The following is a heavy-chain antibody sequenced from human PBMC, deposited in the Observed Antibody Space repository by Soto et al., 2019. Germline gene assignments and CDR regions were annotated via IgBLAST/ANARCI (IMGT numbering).Heavy chain of an antibody. J-gene: IGHJ6*02. CDR3: ARVRDMEIYYYYYGMDV. V-gene: IGHV1-18*04. CDR2: ISAYNGNT. Sequence: QVQLVQSGAEVKKPGASVKVSCKASGYTFTSYGISWVRQAPGQGLEWMGWISAYNGNTNYAQKLQGRVTMTTDTSTSTAYMELRSLRSDDTAVYYCARVRDMEIYYYYYGMDVWGQGTTVTVSS. D-gene: IGHD2-15*01. CDR1: GYTFTSYG.